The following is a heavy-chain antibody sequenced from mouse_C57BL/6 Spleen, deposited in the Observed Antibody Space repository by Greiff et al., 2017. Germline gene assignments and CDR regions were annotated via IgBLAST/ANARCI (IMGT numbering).Heavy chain of an antibody. CDR2: IWSGGST. J-gene: IGHJ1*03. Sequence: VHLVESGPGLVQPSQSLSITCTVSGFSLTSYGVHWVRQSPGKGLEWLGVIWSGGSTDYNAAFISRLSISKDNSKSQVFFKMNSLQADDTAIYYCARKGDDYGDWYFDVWGTGTTVTVSS. D-gene: IGHD2-4*01. CDR3: ARKGDDYGDWYFDV. V-gene: IGHV2-2*01. CDR1: GFSLTSYG.